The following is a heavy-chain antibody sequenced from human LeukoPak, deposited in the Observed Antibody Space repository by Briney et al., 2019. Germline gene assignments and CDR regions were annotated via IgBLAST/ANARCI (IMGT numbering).Heavy chain of an antibody. V-gene: IGHV4-59*01. D-gene: IGHD2-21*01. CDR1: GGSISSYY. CDR2: IYYSGST. Sequence: PSETLSLTCTVPGGSISSYYWSWIRQPPGKGLEWIGYIYYSGSTNYNPSLKSRVTISVDTSRNQFSLKLSSVTAADTAVHYCARVSLGIPDYFDYWGQGTLVTVSS. J-gene: IGHJ4*02. CDR3: ARVSLGIPDYFDY.